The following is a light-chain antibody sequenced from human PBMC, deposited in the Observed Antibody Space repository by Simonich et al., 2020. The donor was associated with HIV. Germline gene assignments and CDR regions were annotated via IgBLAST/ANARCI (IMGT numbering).Light chain of an antibody. J-gene: IGKJ1*01. Sequence: DIQMTQSPSTLSASVGDRVTITCRSSQSISSWLAWYQQKPGKAPKLLIDKASSLESGVPSRFSGSGSGTEFTLTISSLQPDDFATYYCQHYNSYPTWTFGQGTKVEIK. CDR1: QSISSW. V-gene: IGKV1-5*03. CDR2: KAS. CDR3: QHYNSYPTWT.